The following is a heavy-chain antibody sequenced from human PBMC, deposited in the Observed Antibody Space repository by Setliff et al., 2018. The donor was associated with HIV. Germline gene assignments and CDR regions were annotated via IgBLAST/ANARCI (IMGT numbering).Heavy chain of an antibody. Sequence: SVKVSCKASGYTFTNYAMHWVRQAPGQGLEWMGGIIPLHGIANYIQKFQGRVTITADKSTTTAYMELSSLRSEDTAVYYCARGAYYDILTAYFSYFDLWGRGTLVTVSS. D-gene: IGHD3-9*01. V-gene: IGHV1-69*10. CDR3: ARGAYYDILTAYFSYFDL. CDR2: IIPLHGIA. CDR1: GYTFTNYA. J-gene: IGHJ2*01.